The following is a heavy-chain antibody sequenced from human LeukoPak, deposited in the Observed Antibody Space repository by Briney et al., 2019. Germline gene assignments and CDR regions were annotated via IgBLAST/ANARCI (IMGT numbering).Heavy chain of an antibody. D-gene: IGHD3-10*01. CDR3: AKGFWRGPAGLAGAFDI. Sequence: TLSLTCTVSGGSISSGSYCWSWIRQPAGKGLEWVGHIYRSGSTNYNPSLKSRVTISVDTSKNQFSLNLSSVTAADTAVYYCAKGFWRGPAGLAGAFDIWGQGTMVTVSS. V-gene: IGHV4-61*09. CDR1: GGSISSGSYC. CDR2: IYRSGST. J-gene: IGHJ3*02.